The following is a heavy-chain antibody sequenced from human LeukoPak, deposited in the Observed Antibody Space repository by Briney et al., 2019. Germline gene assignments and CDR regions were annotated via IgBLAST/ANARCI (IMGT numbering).Heavy chain of an antibody. CDR2: ISDSGGST. CDR3: AKRGIIIIGFHKEAYYFDC. D-gene: IGHD3-10*01. Sequence: GGSLRLSCAASGLTFSNYAMSWVRQAPGKGLEWVSGISDSGGSTYYADSVKGRFIISRDNSKNTLYLQMNSLRAEDTAVYYCAKRGIIIIGFHKEAYYFDCWGQGTLVTVSS. J-gene: IGHJ4*02. CDR1: GLTFSNYA. V-gene: IGHV3-23*01.